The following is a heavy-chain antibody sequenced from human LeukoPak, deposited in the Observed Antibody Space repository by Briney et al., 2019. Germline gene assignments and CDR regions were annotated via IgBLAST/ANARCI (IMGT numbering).Heavy chain of an antibody. J-gene: IGHJ4*02. D-gene: IGHD3-22*01. CDR1: GGSISSYY. V-gene: IGHV4-59*12. CDR3: ARGGRYDSSGYSIPLDY. CDR2: IYYSGST. Sequence: PSETLSLTCTVSGGSISSYYWSWIRQPPGKGLEWIGYIYYSGSTYYNPSLKSRVTISVDTSKNQFSLKLSSVTAADTAMYYCARGGRYDSSGYSIPLDYWGQGTLVTASS.